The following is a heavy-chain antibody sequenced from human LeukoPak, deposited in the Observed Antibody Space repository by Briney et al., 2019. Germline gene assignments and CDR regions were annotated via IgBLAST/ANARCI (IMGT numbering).Heavy chain of an antibody. Sequence: PGGSLRLSCAASGFTFSFYSMNWVRQAPGKGLEWLSYISGSGSIVYYADSVKGRITISRDNAKNSLYLQMSSLRAEDTAVYYCAGSYCSGGSCHWGQGTLVTVSS. CDR1: GFTFSFYS. D-gene: IGHD2-15*01. CDR2: ISGSGSIV. V-gene: IGHV3-48*01. CDR3: AGSYCSGGSCH. J-gene: IGHJ4*02.